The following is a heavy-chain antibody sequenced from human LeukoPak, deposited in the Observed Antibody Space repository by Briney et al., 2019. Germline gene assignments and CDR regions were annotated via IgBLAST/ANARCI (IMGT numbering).Heavy chain of an antibody. J-gene: IGHJ4*02. D-gene: IGHD6-13*01. CDR1: GGSITVHH. Sequence: TSETLSLTCHVFGGSITVHHWSWFRHPAGKGLECIGRIHADGSTNYNPFPRSRLTMSIATSRNQFYLEVTSVTAADTSVYFCAGRAQANRWSFDYWGQGALVTVSS. CDR3: AGRAQANRWSFDY. CDR2: IHADGST. V-gene: IGHV4-4*07.